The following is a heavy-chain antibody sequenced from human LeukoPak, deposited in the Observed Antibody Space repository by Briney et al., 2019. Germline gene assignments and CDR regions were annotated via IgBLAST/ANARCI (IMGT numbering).Heavy chain of an antibody. D-gene: IGHD3-10*02. CDR2: ISSSGSTI. Sequence: GGSLRLSCAASGFTFSSYEMNWVRQAPGKGLEWVSYISSSGSTIYYADSVKGRFTIPRDNAKNSLYLQMNGLRAEDTAVYYCAELGITMIGGVWGKGTTVTISS. CDR1: GFTFSSYE. V-gene: IGHV3-48*03. J-gene: IGHJ6*04. CDR3: AELGITMIGGV.